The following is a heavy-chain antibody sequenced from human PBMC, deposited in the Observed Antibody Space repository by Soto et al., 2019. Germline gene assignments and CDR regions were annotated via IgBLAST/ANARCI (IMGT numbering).Heavy chain of an antibody. Sequence: SETLSLTCAVYGGSFSGYYWSWIRQPPGKGLEWIGEINHSGSTNYNPSLKSRVTISVDTSKNQFSLKLSSVTAADTAVYYCARGPLRKYSSGWLFDYWGQGTLVTVSS. CDR3: ARGPLRKYSSGWLFDY. D-gene: IGHD6-19*01. J-gene: IGHJ4*02. CDR2: INHSGST. CDR1: GGSFSGYY. V-gene: IGHV4-34*01.